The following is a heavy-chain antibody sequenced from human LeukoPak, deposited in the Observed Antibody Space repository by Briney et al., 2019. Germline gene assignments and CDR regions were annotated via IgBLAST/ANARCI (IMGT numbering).Heavy chain of an antibody. V-gene: IGHV3-30*18. CDR2: ISYDGIYK. D-gene: IGHD4-17*01. CDR3: AKYGVYGDYEGPFDY. Sequence: ISYDGIYKYYADSVQDRFNISRDNSKNILYLQMNSLRREDTALYYCAKYGVYGDYEGPFDYWGQGTLVTVSS. J-gene: IGHJ4*02.